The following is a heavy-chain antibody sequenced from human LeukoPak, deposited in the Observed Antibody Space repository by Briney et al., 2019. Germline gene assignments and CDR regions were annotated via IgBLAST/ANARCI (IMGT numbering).Heavy chain of an antibody. CDR3: ASEVIVYEFWSGYYDGDAFDI. CDR2: IKQDGSEK. CDR1: GFTFSSYW. Sequence: PGGSLRLSCAASGFTFSSYWMSWVRQAPGKGLEWVANIKQDGSEKYYVDSVKGRFTISRDNAKNSLYLQMNSLRAEDTAVYYCASEVIVYEFWSGYYDGDAFDIWGQGTMVTVSS. V-gene: IGHV3-7*01. D-gene: IGHD3-3*01. J-gene: IGHJ3*02.